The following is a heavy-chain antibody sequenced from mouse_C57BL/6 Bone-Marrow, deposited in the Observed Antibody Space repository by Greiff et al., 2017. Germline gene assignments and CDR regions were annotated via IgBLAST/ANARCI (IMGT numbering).Heavy chain of an antibody. CDR3: ARHERYYDYEGYFDY. CDR1: GYIFTEYT. V-gene: IGHV1-62-2*01. J-gene: IGHJ2*01. CDR2: FDPGSGSI. Sequence: VQLQQSGAELVKPGASVKLSCKASGYIFTEYTLHWVKQRSGQGLEWIGWFDPGSGSIQYNERFKDKATLTADKSSNTVYMELSSLTSEDSAVYFCARHERYYDYEGYFDYWGQGTTLTVSS. D-gene: IGHD2-4*01.